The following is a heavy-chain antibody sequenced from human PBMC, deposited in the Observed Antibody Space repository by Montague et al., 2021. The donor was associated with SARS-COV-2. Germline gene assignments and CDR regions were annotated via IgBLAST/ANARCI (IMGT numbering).Heavy chain of an antibody. D-gene: IGHD3-22*01. Sequence: SETLSLTCTVSGGSIGSHYWSWIRQPPGKGLEWIGYVYYSGSTNYNPSLKSRVTILVDTSKSRFSLKLKSVTSADTAVYYCARDSPNSSGYHVYFDLWGRGTLVTVSS. CDR1: GGSIGSHY. CDR3: ARDSPNSSGYHVYFDL. J-gene: IGHJ2*01. V-gene: IGHV4-59*11. CDR2: VYYSGST.